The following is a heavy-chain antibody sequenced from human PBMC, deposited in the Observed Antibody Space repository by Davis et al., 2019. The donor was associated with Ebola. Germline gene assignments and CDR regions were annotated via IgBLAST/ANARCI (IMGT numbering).Heavy chain of an antibody. CDR1: GFTFDDYA. J-gene: IGHJ4*02. CDR2: ISWNSGSI. CDR3: ARSLVDTAMVY. D-gene: IGHD5-18*01. V-gene: IGHV3-9*01. Sequence: SLKISCAASGFTFDDYAMHWVRQAPGKGLEWVSGISWNSGSIGYADSVKGRFTISRDNAKNSLYLQMNSLRAEDTAVYYCARSLVDTAMVYWGQGTLVTVSS.